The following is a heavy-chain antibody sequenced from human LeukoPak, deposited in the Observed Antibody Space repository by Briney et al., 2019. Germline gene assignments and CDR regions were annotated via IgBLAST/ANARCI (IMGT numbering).Heavy chain of an antibody. J-gene: IGHJ5*02. CDR2: INTNTGNP. CDR3: AVGCSSTSCYSRPRYWFDP. V-gene: IGHV7-4-1*04. CDR1: GYTFTSYA. Sequence: ASVKVSCKASGYTFTSYAMNWVRQAPGQGLEWMGWINTNTGNPTYAQGFTGRFVFSLDTSVSMAYLQISSLKAEDTAVYYCAVGCSSTSCYSRPRYWFDPWGQGTLVTVSS. D-gene: IGHD2-2*02.